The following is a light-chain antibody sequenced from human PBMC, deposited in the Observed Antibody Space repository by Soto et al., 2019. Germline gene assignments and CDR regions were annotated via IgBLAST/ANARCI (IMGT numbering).Light chain of an antibody. CDR2: EVT. Sequence: QSVLTQPASVSGSPGQSITISCTGTGSDVGGYDYVSWYQHHPGKAPKVMIYEVTNRPSGVSNRFSGSKSGNTASLTISGLLDEDEADYYCSSYTSSSTYVFGTGTKV. J-gene: IGLJ1*01. CDR3: SSYTSSSTYV. V-gene: IGLV2-14*01. CDR1: GSDVGGYDY.